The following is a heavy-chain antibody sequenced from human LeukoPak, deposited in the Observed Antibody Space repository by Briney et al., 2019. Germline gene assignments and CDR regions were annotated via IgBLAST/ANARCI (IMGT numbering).Heavy chain of an antibody. CDR2: ICRGGRT. CDR1: GLIVSNNY. V-gene: IGHV3-53*01. CDR3: ARRRAARVVWNDC. D-gene: IGHD6-6*01. J-gene: IGHJ4*02. Sequence: GGSLRLSCVAAGLIVSNNYMSWVRQAPGKGLGWISVICRGGRTDYAAPVKGLFTISGANSKNTEYRQRNSRKAKTTPVNNCARRRAARVVWNDCWGQGTQVTVSS.